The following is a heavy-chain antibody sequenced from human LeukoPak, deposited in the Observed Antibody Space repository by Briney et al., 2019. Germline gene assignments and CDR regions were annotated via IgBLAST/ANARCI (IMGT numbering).Heavy chain of an antibody. Sequence: GGSLRLSCAASGFTFSSFAMTWVRQAPGKGLEWVSAISGNGGSTYYADSVKGRFTISRDNSKNTLFLQMNSLRAEDTAVYYCAKHNEQQLVRIGFHYWGQGTLVTVSS. D-gene: IGHD6-13*01. J-gene: IGHJ4*02. CDR2: ISGNGGST. V-gene: IGHV3-23*01. CDR1: GFTFSSFA. CDR3: AKHNEQQLVRIGFHY.